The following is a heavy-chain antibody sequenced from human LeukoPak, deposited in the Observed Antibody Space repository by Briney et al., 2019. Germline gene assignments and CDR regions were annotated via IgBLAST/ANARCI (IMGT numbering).Heavy chain of an antibody. Sequence: GVSLRLFCEASGFPFEDFDIGWARQAPGMGVEWVTGINWNRGSPWYPDSVKGRFTISRDNAKNSLFLKMNSLRAEDTSFYYCAKISTKYWDWTFDLWGRGTLVTVSS. D-gene: IGHD2-8*02. V-gene: IGHV3-20*04. CDR1: GFPFEDFD. CDR2: INWNRGSP. J-gene: IGHJ2*01. CDR3: AKISTKYWDWTFDL.